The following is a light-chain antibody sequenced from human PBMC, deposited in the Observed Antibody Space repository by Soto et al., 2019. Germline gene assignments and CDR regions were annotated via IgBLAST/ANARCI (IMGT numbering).Light chain of an antibody. Sequence: EIVITQSPATLSVSPGERVTFSCRASQSVTSNLAWYQHKPGQAPRLLISGASTGATGIPARFSGSGSGTEFTLTIYSXQSEDYAIYYCQQYDQWPVTFGGGTKVDTK. CDR2: GAS. CDR3: QQYDQWPVT. CDR1: QSVTSN. J-gene: IGKJ4*01. V-gene: IGKV3-15*01.